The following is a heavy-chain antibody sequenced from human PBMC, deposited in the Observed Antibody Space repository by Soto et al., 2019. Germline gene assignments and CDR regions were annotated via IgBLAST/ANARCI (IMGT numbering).Heavy chain of an antibody. CDR2: ISSNGGST. CDR3: VRGRYYYDSSGYYSPRYDAFDI. D-gene: IGHD3-22*01. V-gene: IGHV3-64D*06. Sequence: PGWSLRLSCSSSVFTFSSYAMHWVRQAPGKGLEYVSAISSNGGSTYYADSVKGRFTISRDNSKNTLYLQMSSLRAEDTAVYYCVRGRYYYDSSGYYSPRYDAFDIWGQGTMVTVSS. CDR1: VFTFSSYA. J-gene: IGHJ3*02.